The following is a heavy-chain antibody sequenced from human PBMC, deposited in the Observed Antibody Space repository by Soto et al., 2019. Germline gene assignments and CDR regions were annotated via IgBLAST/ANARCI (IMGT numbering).Heavy chain of an antibody. J-gene: IGHJ6*03. CDR1: GFTFSSYS. V-gene: IGHV3-21*01. CDR3: ASKLGYCSGGSCYDCYYYMDV. D-gene: IGHD2-15*01. Sequence: EVQLVESGGGLVKHGGSLRLSCAASGFTFSSYSMNWVRQAPGKGLEWVSSISSSSSYIYYADSVKGRLTISRDNAKNSLYLQMNSLRAEDTAVYYCASKLGYCSGGSCYDCYYYMDVWGKGTTVAVSS. CDR2: ISSSSSYI.